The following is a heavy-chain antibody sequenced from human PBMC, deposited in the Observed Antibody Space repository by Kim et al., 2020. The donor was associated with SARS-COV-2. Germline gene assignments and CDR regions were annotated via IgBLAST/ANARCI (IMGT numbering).Heavy chain of an antibody. D-gene: IGHD6-13*01. CDR3: ARGIAAAGYRNWFDP. V-gene: IGHV4-34*01. CDR2: INHSGST. J-gene: IGHJ5*02. Sequence: SETLSLTCAVYGGSFSGYYWSWIRQPPGKGLEWIGEINHSGSTNYNPSLKSRVTISVDTSKNQFSLKLSSVTAADTAVYYCARGIAAAGYRNWFDPWGQGTLVTVSS. CDR1: GGSFSGYY.